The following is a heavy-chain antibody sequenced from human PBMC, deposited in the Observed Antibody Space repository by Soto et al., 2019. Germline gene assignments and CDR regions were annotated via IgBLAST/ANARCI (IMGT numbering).Heavy chain of an antibody. V-gene: IGHV4-39*01. CDR2: IYYSGST. D-gene: IGHD6-6*01. CDR3: ATPSHGRQLAPVFDY. CDR1: GGSISSSSYY. J-gene: IGHJ4*02. Sequence: SETLSLTCTVSGGSISSSSYYWGWIRQPPGKGLEWIGSIYYSGSTYYNPSLKSRVTISVDTSENQFSLKLSSVTAADTAVYYCATPSHGRQLAPVFDYWGQGTLVTVSS.